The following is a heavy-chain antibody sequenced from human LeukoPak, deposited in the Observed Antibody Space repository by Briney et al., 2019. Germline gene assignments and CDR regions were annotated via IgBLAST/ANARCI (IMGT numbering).Heavy chain of an antibody. Sequence: GASVKVSCKASGYTFTGYYMHWVRQAPGQGLEWMGWINPNSGGTNYAQKFQGRVTMTRDTSISTAYMELSRLRSDDTAVYYCASRFDYYDSSGYSLDIWGQGTMVTVSS. CDR3: ASRFDYYDSSGYSLDI. D-gene: IGHD3-22*01. CDR2: INPNSGGT. CDR1: GYTFTGYY. V-gene: IGHV1-2*02. J-gene: IGHJ3*02.